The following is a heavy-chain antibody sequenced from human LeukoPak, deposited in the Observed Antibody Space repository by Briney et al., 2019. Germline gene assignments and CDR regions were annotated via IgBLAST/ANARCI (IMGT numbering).Heavy chain of an antibody. D-gene: IGHD6-13*01. CDR3: TRDGYSSSPTGYFDY. CDR2: IYYSGST. Sequence: SATLSLTCTDSGGSISSYYWSWIRQPPGKGLEWIGYIYYSGSTNYNPSLKSRVTISVDTSKNQFSLKLSSVTAADTAVYYCTRDGYSSSPTGYFDYWGQGTLVTVSS. J-gene: IGHJ4*02. V-gene: IGHV4-59*01. CDR1: GGSISSYY.